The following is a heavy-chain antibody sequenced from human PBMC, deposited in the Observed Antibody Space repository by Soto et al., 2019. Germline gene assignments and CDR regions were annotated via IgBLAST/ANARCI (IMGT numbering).Heavy chain of an antibody. CDR2: IYYNGNT. CDR3: ARTYSGYDRSFDD. D-gene: IGHD5-12*01. V-gene: IGHV4-4*02. Sequence: AXETLSLSCVVSGGSISSSHWWSWVRQSPGNGLEWIVEIYYNGNTIYNGFLKSRVTISIDPSKNHFSLKLSSVTAADTAVYYCARTYSGYDRSFDDWGQGTLVTVSS. CDR1: GGSISSSHW. J-gene: IGHJ4*02.